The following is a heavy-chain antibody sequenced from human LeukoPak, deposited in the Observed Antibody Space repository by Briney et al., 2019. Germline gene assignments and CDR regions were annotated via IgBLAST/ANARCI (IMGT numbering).Heavy chain of an antibody. V-gene: IGHV4-59*01. CDR2: ISYSGST. J-gene: IGHJ5*02. Sequence: SETLSLTCTVSGGSISSYYWSGIRQPPGKGLEWIGYISYSGSTNFNPSLKSRVTISVDTSKNQFSLKLSSVTAADTAVYYCAREGTAATNLNWFDPWGQGTLVTVSS. CDR1: GGSISSYY. D-gene: IGHD1-1*01. CDR3: AREGTAATNLNWFDP.